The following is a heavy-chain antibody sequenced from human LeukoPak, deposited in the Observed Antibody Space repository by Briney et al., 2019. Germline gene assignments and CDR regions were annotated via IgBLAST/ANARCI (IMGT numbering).Heavy chain of an antibody. J-gene: IGHJ4*02. V-gene: IGHV5-51*01. Sequence: PGESLKISCKGSGYSFTSYWIGWVRQMPGKGLEWMGIIYPGDSDIRYSPSFQGQVTISADKSISTAYLQWSSLKASDTAMFYCARVTSVEMPTIRRSGGNFDYWGQGTLVTVSS. CDR3: ARVTSVEMPTIRRSGGNFDY. CDR1: GYSFTSYW. D-gene: IGHD5-24*01. CDR2: IYPGDSDI.